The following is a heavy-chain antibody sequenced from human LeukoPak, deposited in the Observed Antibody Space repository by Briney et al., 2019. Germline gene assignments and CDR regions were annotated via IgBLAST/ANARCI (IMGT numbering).Heavy chain of an antibody. CDR1: GFTFSSYC. CDR2: ISYDGSNK. V-gene: IGHV3-30*18. CDR3: AKDRVVATSD. Sequence: GRSLRLSCAASGFTFSSYCMRWVRQAPGKGLEWVAVISYDGSNKYYADSVKGRFTISRDNSKNTLYLQMNSLRAEHTAVYYCAKDRVVATSDWGQGTLVTVSS. J-gene: IGHJ4*02. D-gene: IGHD5-12*01.